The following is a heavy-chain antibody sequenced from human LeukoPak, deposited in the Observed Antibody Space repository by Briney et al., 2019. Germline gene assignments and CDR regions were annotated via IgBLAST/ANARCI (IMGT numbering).Heavy chain of an antibody. Sequence: GGSLRLSCTTSGFTFSDYALSWVRQAPGKGLEWVSLIRNKAFRETSEYAASVEGRFSISRDASKSIVYLKMNSLQTEDTAVYYCARAGIVAVIGYGMDVWGRGTTVTVSS. V-gene: IGHV3-49*04. D-gene: IGHD5-12*01. CDR1: GFTFSDYA. J-gene: IGHJ6*02. CDR2: IRNKAFRETS. CDR3: ARAGIVAVIGYGMDV.